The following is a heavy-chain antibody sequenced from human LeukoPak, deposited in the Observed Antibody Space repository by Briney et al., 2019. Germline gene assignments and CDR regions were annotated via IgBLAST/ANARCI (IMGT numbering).Heavy chain of an antibody. CDR1: GFPFNNYL. CDR3: AKVTAMDSATYYFDY. V-gene: IGHV3-7*03. J-gene: IGHJ4*02. CDR2: INRDGSER. D-gene: IGHD5-18*01. Sequence: GSLRLSCATSGFPFNNYLMTLVRQAPGKGLGWVANINRDGSERYYVDSVKGRFTISRDNSKNTLYLQMNSLRAEDTAVYYCAKVTAMDSATYYFDYWGQGTLVTVSS.